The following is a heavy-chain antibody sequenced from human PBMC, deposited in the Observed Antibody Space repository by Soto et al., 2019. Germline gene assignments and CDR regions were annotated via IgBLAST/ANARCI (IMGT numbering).Heavy chain of an antibody. CDR1: GGTFSSYA. J-gene: IGHJ2*01. Sequence: QVQLVQSGAEVKKPGSSVKVSCKASGGTFSSYAISWVRQAPGQGLEWMGGIIPIFGTANYAQKFQGRVTITADESTSTAYRELSSLRSEDTAVYYCAGANWGATGNWYFDLWGRGTLVTVSS. D-gene: IGHD1-26*01. CDR3: AGANWGATGNWYFDL. CDR2: IIPIFGTA. V-gene: IGHV1-69*01.